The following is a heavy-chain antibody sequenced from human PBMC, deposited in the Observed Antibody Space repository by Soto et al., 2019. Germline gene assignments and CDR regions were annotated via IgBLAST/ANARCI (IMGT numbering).Heavy chain of an antibody. CDR2: ISYDGNNE. V-gene: IGHV3-30-3*01. J-gene: IGHJ6*01. D-gene: IGHD3-22*01. Sequence: GGSLRLSCAASGFTFTDFAMHWVRQAPGKGLEWVTIISYDGNNEYYAASVKGRFTVSRDNSKNTLHLQMNSLRAEDTAVYYCARRAYDSYYGMDVWGQGTTVTVS. CDR3: ARRAYDSYYGMDV. CDR1: GFTFTDFA.